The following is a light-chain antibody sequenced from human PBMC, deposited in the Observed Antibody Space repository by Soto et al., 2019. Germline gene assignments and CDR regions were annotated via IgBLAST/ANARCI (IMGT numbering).Light chain of an antibody. CDR2: DAS. V-gene: IGKV1-5*01. CDR3: QKSNSDPWT. J-gene: IGKJ2*02. Sequence: DIQMTQSPSTLSASVGDRVTITCRASQSISGWLAWYQQKPGETPKLLIYDASSLQSGVPSRFSGSGSGTEFTLTISSLQPDDFATYYCQKSNSDPWTFGQGTKVDIK. CDR1: QSISGW.